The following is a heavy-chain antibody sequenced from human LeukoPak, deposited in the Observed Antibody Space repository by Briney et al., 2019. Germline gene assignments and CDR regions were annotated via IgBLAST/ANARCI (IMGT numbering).Heavy chain of an antibody. J-gene: IGHJ4*02. CDR2: IYYSGST. V-gene: IGHV4-30-4*01. CDR3: ASGPQYYYGSGSYSPLVY. CDR1: GGSISSGDYY. D-gene: IGHD3-10*01. Sequence: SQTLSLTCTVSGGSISSGDYYWSWIRQPPGKGLEWIGYIYYSGSTSYNPSLKSRVTISVDTSKNQFSLKLSSVTAADTAVYNCASGPQYYYGSGSYSPLVYWGQGTLVTVPS.